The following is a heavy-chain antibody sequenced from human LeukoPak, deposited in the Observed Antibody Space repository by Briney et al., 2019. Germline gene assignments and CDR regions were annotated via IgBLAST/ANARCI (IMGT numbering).Heavy chain of an antibody. CDR1: GFTFGSYG. CDR2: ISYDGSNK. Sequence: GGSLRLSCAASGFTFGSYGMHWVRQAPGKGLEWVAVISYDGSNKYYADSVKGRFTISRDNSKNTLYLQMNSLRAEDTAVYYCAKASLLPWFGESPAENYFDYWGQGTLVTVSS. D-gene: IGHD3-10*01. CDR3: AKASLLPWFGESPAENYFDY. V-gene: IGHV3-30*18. J-gene: IGHJ4*02.